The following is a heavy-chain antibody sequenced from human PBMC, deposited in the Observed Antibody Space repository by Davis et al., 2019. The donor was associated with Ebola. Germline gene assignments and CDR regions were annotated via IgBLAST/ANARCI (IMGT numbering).Heavy chain of an antibody. CDR3: ARGSTWELHTRAGFDY. CDR1: GFTFSSYW. CDR2: INSDGSST. V-gene: IGHV3-74*01. D-gene: IGHD1-26*01. J-gene: IGHJ4*02. Sequence: HTGGSLRLSCAASGFTFSSYWMHWVRQAPGKGLVWVSRINSDGSSTSYADSVKGRFTISRDNSKNTLYLQMNSLRAEDTAVYYCARGSTWELHTRAGFDYWGQGTLVTVSS.